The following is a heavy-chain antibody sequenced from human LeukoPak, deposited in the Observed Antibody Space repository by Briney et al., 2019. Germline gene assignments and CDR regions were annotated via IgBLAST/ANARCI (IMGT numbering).Heavy chain of an antibody. Sequence: GGSLRLSCAVSGLTFSSSWMDWVRQAPGKGLEWVANIKQDGSAKYYVDSVKGRFTISRDNAKNSLYLQMNSLRAEDTAVYYCARGFLVLWGQGTLVTVSS. V-gene: IGHV3-7*01. CDR3: ARGFLVL. J-gene: IGHJ4*02. CDR2: IKQDGSAK. D-gene: IGHD3-3*01. CDR1: GLTFSSSW.